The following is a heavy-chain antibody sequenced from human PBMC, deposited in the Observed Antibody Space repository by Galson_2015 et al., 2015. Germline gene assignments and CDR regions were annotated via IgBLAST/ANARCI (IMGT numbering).Heavy chain of an antibody. CDR2: ISSSSSTI. V-gene: IGHV3-48*01. CDR1: GFIFSNYD. CDR3: ARDPRNYGDLARVDP. J-gene: IGHJ5*02. Sequence: SLRLSCAASGFIFSNYDMNWVRQAPGKGLEWVSYISSSSSTIYYADSVKGRFTISRDNAKNSLYLHMNSLRAEDTSVYYCARDPRNYGDLARVDPGGQGRLVAVAS. D-gene: IGHD4-17*01.